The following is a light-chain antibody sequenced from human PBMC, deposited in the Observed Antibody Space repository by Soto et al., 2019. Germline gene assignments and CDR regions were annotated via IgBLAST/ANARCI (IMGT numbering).Light chain of an antibody. Sequence: QSVLTQPASVSGSPGQSITISCTGTSSDIGGYKYVSWYQQHPGKAPKLMICDVSSRPPGVSNRFSGSKSGNTATLTISGLQGEDEAEYYCSSYTGGSTYGFGTGTKVTVL. CDR2: DVS. CDR3: SSYTGGSTYG. V-gene: IGLV2-14*01. CDR1: SSDIGGYKY. J-gene: IGLJ1*01.